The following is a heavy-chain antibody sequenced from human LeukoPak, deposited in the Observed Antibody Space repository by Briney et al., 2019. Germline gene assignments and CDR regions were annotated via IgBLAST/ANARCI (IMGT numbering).Heavy chain of an antibody. CDR2: ISGGGAT. J-gene: IGHJ4*02. CDR3: ARETGTAVGDY. Sequence: GGSLKLSCAVSGFTVSDNYMSWVRQAPGKGLEWVSLISGGGATYYTDSVKDRFTISRDNSKNTLYLQMNSLSAEDTAVYYCARETGTAVGDYWGQGTLVTVSS. CDR1: GFTVSDNY. V-gene: IGHV3-66*01. D-gene: IGHD6-19*01.